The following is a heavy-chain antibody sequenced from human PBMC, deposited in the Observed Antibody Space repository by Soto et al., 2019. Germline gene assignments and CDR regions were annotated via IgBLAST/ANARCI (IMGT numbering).Heavy chain of an antibody. CDR2: IIPIFGTA. V-gene: IGHV1-69*13. CDR3: ASGYSNYYYGMDV. J-gene: IGHJ6*02. D-gene: IGHD5-18*01. CDR1: SGTFISYA. Sequence: SVEVSFEASSGTFISYAISGVREAPGQGLEWMGGIIPIFGTANYAQKFQGRVTITADESTSTAYMELSSLRSEDTAVYSCASGYSNYYYGMDVWGQRTTVTVSS.